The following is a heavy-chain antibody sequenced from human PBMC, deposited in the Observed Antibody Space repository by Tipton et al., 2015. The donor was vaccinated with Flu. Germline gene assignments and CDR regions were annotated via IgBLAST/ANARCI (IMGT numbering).Heavy chain of an antibody. CDR3: ARACGSGGDRWFDP. V-gene: IGHV4-4*07. CDR2: IYISGFT. D-gene: IGHD2-21*02. CDR1: GGSISTYY. Sequence: TLSLTCTVSGGSISTYYWDWIRQPAGKGLEWIGRIYISGFTNYNPSLESRVTMSVDTSKNQFFLKLSSVTAADTAMYYCARACGSGGDRWFDPWGQGALVTVSS. J-gene: IGHJ5*02.